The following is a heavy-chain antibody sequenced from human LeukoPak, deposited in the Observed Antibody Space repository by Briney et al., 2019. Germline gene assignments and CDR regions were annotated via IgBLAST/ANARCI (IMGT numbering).Heavy chain of an antibody. Sequence: SETLSLTCTVSGGSISGYFWSCIRQTPGKGLEWIGYIYYNGATLYSPSLRSRVTMSVDTSKNQFSLKLSSVTAADTAVYYCARYDPVGHYQHGMDFWGQGTTVTVSS. D-gene: IGHD1-26*01. CDR1: GGSISGYF. J-gene: IGHJ6*02. CDR3: ARYDPVGHYQHGMDF. V-gene: IGHV4-59*08. CDR2: IYYNGAT.